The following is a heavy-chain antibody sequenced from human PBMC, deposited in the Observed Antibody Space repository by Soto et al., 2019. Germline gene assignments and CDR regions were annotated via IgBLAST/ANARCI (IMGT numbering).Heavy chain of an antibody. J-gene: IGHJ4*02. V-gene: IGHV4-34*01. CDR1: GGSFSGYY. CDR3: ARGVSYSGYVYYFDY. Sequence: SETLSLTCAVYGGSFSGYYWSWIRQPPGKGLEWIGEINHSGSTNYNPSLKSRVTISVDTSKNQFSLKLSSVTAADTAVYYCARGVSYSGYVYYFDYWGQGTLVTVSS. CDR2: INHSGST. D-gene: IGHD5-12*01.